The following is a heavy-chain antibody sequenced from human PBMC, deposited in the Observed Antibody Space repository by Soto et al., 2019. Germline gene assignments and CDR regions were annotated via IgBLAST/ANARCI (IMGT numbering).Heavy chain of an antibody. CDR3: ARDGIYDILTGRVRVGMDV. D-gene: IGHD3-9*01. CDR2: IWYDGSNK. Sequence: QVQLVESGGGVVQPGRSLRLSCAASGFTFSSYGMHWVRQAPGKGLEWVAVIWYDGSNKYYADTVKGRFTISRDNSKNTLSLQMNSLRAEDTAVYYCARDGIYDILTGRVRVGMDVWGQGTTVTVSS. J-gene: IGHJ6*02. V-gene: IGHV3-33*01. CDR1: GFTFSSYG.